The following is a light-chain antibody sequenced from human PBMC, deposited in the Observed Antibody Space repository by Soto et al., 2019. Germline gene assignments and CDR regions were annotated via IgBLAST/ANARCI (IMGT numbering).Light chain of an antibody. Sequence: EIVLTQSPGSLSLSPGDRATLSCRASQSVGGNVAWYQQIPGQPPKLLIFGASSRATGIPARFSGSGSGTEFTLTISSLQSEDFAVYYCQQRSNWPTFGQGTRLENK. J-gene: IGKJ5*01. CDR3: QQRSNWPT. CDR2: GAS. V-gene: IGKV3-15*01. CDR1: QSVGGN.